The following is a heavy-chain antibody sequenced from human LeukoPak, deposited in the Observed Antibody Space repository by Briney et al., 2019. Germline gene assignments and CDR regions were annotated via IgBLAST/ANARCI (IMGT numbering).Heavy chain of an antibody. Sequence: GGSLRLSCAASGFTFDDYTMHWVRQAPGKGLEWVSLISWDGGSTYYADSVKGRFTISRDNSKNSLYLQMNSLRIEDTALYYCAKGGSGSQYYFDYWGQGTLVTVSS. D-gene: IGHD3-3*01. CDR3: AKGGSGSQYYFDY. CDR1: GFTFDDYT. J-gene: IGHJ4*02. V-gene: IGHV3-43*01. CDR2: ISWDGGST.